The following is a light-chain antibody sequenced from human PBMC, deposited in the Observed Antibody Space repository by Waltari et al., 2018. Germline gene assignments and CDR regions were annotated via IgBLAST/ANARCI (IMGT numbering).Light chain of an antibody. CDR1: QPISKY. Sequence: DIQMTQSPSSLSASVGDSVTITCQASQPISKYVSWYQLKPGKAPKVLIYAASKLESGVPSRFSGDGSVTDFTFTISSLQPEDIATYFCQQYDNLLFTFGPGTRVDMK. V-gene: IGKV1-33*01. J-gene: IGKJ3*01. CDR3: QQYDNLLFT. CDR2: AAS.